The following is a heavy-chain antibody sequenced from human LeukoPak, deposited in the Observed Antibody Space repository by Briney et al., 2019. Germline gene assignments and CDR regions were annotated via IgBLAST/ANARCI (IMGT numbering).Heavy chain of an antibody. Sequence: PGRSLRLSCAASGFTFSAHSMHWVRQPPGKGLEWVAFISYDGSIKFYADSLKGRLTISRDNSKKTLYLQINSLRAEDTAVYFCSRNPEREYWFDPWGQGTLVTVSS. J-gene: IGHJ5*02. CDR1: GFTFSAHS. CDR3: SRNPEREYWFDP. V-gene: IGHV3-30-3*01. CDR2: ISYDGSIK.